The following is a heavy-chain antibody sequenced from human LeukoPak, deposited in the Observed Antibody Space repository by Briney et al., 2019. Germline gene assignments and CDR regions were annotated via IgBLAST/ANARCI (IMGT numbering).Heavy chain of an antibody. V-gene: IGHV3-30*03. J-gene: IGHJ6*02. CDR3: ARNPDRNYYYYYGMDV. Sequence: GRSLRLSCAASGFTFSSYGIHWVRQAPGKGLEWVAVISNDGSNKFYADSVKGRFTISRDNAKNTLYLQMNNLRAEDTAVYYCARNPDRNYYYYYGMDVWGQGTTVTVSS. D-gene: IGHD3-22*01. CDR1: GFTFSSYG. CDR2: ISNDGSNK.